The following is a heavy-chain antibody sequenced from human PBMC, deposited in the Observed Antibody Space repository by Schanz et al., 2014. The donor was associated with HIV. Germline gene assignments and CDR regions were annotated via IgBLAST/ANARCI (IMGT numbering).Heavy chain of an antibody. CDR2: INPNSGGT. CDR1: GYTFIDYS. Sequence: VQLVQSGAEVKEPGASVKVSCKASGYTFIDYSVHWVRQAPGQGLEWMGWINPNSGGTNYAQKFQGRVTLTRDTSISTAYMELSRLRSDDTAVYYCASGRFDTVIWWGDAFLIWGRGTMVTVSS. CDR3: ASGRFDTVIWWGDAFLI. V-gene: IGHV1-2*02. J-gene: IGHJ3*02. D-gene: IGHD5-18*01.